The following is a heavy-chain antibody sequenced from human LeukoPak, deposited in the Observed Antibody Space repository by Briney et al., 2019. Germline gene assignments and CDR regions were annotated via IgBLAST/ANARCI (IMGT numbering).Heavy chain of an antibody. CDR3: ARGPSDSRSMDV. Sequence: KSSETLSLTCTVSGGSISSDYWSWIRQPPGKGLEWIGYIYNSGSTNYNPSLKSRVTISVDTSKNQFSLKLSSVTAADTAVYYCARGPSDSRSMDVWGQGTTVTVSS. CDR2: IYNSGST. J-gene: IGHJ6*02. V-gene: IGHV4-59*01. D-gene: IGHD6-13*01. CDR1: GGSISSDY.